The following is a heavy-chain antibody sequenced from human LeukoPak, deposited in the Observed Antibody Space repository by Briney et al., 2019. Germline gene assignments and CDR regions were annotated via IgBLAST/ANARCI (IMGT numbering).Heavy chain of an antibody. Sequence: SETLSLTCTVSGGSISSSSYYWGWIRQPPGKGLEWIGSIYYSGSTYYNPSLKSRVTISVDTSKNQFSLKLSSVTAADTAVYYCARRRWSGYLYYFDYWGQGTLVTVSS. V-gene: IGHV4-39*01. CDR1: GGSISSSSYY. CDR2: IYYSGST. J-gene: IGHJ4*02. CDR3: ARRRWSGYLYYFDY. D-gene: IGHD3-3*01.